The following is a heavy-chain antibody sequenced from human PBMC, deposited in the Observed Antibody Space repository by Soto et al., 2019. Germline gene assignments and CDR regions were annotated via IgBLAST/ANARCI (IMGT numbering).Heavy chain of an antibody. CDR2: IYFRGNT. CDR1: GDSISRIDYY. J-gene: IGHJ3*02. D-gene: IGHD3-22*01. V-gene: IGHV4-31*03. Sequence: SKTLSLTCSVSGDSISRIDYYWTWIRQHPEKGLEWIGNIYFRGNTYYSPSLESRLTISVDTSKNQFSLKLTSVTAADTAVYYCAREGGSYDSGGYLIRGAFDIWGQGTMVTV. CDR3: AREGGSYDSGGYLIRGAFDI.